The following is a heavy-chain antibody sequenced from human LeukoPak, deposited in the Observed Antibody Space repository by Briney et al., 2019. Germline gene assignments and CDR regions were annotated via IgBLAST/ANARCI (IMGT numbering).Heavy chain of an antibody. CDR1: GGSFSGYY. Sequence: SETLSLTCAVYGGSFSGYYCNWIRQPPGKGLEWIGYIYYSGSTYYNPSLKSRVTISVDTSKNQFSLKLSSVTAADTAVYYCARAGTAYFFDYWGQGTLVTVSS. CDR2: IYYSGST. CDR3: ARAGTAYFFDY. V-gene: IGHV4-34*09. D-gene: IGHD1-7*01. J-gene: IGHJ4*02.